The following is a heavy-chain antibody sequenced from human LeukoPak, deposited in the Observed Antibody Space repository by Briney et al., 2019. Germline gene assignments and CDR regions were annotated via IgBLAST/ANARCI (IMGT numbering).Heavy chain of an antibody. D-gene: IGHD4-17*01. V-gene: IGHV3-30*18. CDR3: AKDRAYGDYDESIAFDI. CDR2: ISYDGSNK. J-gene: IGHJ3*02. Sequence: PGRSLRLSCAASGFTFSSYGMHWVRQAPGKGLEWVAVISYDGSNKYYADSVKGRFTIFRDNSKNTLYLQMNSLRAEDTAVYYCAKDRAYGDYDESIAFDIWGQGTMVTVSS. CDR1: GFTFSSYG.